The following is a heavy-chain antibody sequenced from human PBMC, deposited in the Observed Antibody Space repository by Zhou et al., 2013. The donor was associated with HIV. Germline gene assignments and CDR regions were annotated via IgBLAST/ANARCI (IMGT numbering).Heavy chain of an antibody. CDR3: ARGGWFGKTLHYADL. CDR1: GYTFTTYS. J-gene: IGHJ2*01. CDR2: INPNGGST. Sequence: QVQLVQSGAEVKKPGASVKVSCKASGYTFTTYSLHWVRQAPGQGLEWMGMINPNGGSTNYAQKFQGRVTMTRDTSTSKVYMDLGRLRSEDTAVYYCARGGWFGKTLHYADLWGRGTLVVVSS. V-gene: IGHV1-46*01. D-gene: IGHD3-10*01.